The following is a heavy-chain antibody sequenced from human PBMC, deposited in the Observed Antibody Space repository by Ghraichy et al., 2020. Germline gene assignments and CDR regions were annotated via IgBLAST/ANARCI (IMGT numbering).Heavy chain of an antibody. CDR1: GGTFSSYA. D-gene: IGHD3-16*01. Sequence: SVKVSCKASGGTFSSYAISWVRQAPGQGLEWMGGIIPIFGTANYAQKFQGRVTITADESTSTAYMELSSLRSEDTAVYYCTLRLGEQNDNRTFDYWGQGTLVTVSS. J-gene: IGHJ4*02. CDR3: TLRLGEQNDNRTFDY. CDR2: IIPIFGTA. V-gene: IGHV1-69*13.